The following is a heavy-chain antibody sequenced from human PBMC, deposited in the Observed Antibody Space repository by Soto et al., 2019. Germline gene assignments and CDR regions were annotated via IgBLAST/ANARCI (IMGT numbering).Heavy chain of an antibody. CDR2: INHSGST. D-gene: IGHD3-10*01. CDR3: ARVKLLWFGELSYNWFDP. Sequence: SETXSLTCAVYGGSFSGYYWSWIRQPPGKGLEWIGEINHSGSTNYNPSLKSRVTISVDTSKNQFSLKLSSVTAADTAVYYCARVKLLWFGELSYNWFDPWGQGTLVTVSS. J-gene: IGHJ5*02. CDR1: GGSFSGYY. V-gene: IGHV4-34*01.